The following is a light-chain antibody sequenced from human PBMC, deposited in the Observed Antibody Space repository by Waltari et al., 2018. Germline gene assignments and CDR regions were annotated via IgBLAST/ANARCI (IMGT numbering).Light chain of an antibody. CDR1: TSTVGAGSD. CDR2: GNS. Sequence: QSVLTPPPSVSGAPGQRVPISCTGSTSTVGAGSDVHWYQQLPGTAPKLLIYGNSDRPSGVPDRFSGSKSGTSASLAITGLQAEDEADYYCQSYDSSLSGVVFGGGTKLTVL. CDR3: QSYDSSLSGVV. J-gene: IGLJ2*01. V-gene: IGLV1-40*01.